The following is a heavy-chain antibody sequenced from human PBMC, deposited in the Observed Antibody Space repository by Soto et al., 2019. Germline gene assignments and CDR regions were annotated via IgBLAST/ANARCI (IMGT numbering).Heavy chain of an antibody. Sequence: SETLSLTCTATGDSITSTDYYWGWIRQPPGKGLEWVASIYYGGSTYHNPSLKSRVTISVDTSKNQFSLKVTSVTAADTAVYYCARHWRTGYSTVFGVVMGWFDPWGQGTRVTVSS. D-gene: IGHD3-3*01. CDR3: ARHWRTGYSTVFGVVMGWFDP. V-gene: IGHV4-39*01. CDR2: IYYGGST. CDR1: GDSITSTDYY. J-gene: IGHJ5*02.